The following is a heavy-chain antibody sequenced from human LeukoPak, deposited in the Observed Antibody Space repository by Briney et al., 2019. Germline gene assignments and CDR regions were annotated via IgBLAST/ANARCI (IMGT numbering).Heavy chain of an antibody. J-gene: IGHJ4*02. D-gene: IGHD5-24*01. V-gene: IGHV4-31*03. CDR3: SRGFSRDGYNPSDY. CDR2: IYYSGST. CDR1: GGSISSGGYY. Sequence: PSETLSLTCTVSGGSISSGGYYWSWIRQHPGKGLEWIGYIYYSGSTYYNPSLKSRVTISVDTSKNQCSLKLSSVTAADTAGYYCSRGFSRDGYNPSDYWGQGTLVTVSS.